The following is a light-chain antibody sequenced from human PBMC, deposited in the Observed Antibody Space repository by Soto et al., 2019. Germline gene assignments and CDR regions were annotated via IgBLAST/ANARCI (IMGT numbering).Light chain of an antibody. CDR1: SGSIASNY. Sequence: NFMLTQPHSVSESPGKTVTISFTGNRSGSIASNYVQWYQQRPGSAPTTVIYEDNQRPSGVPDRFSGSIDRSSNSASLTISGLKTEDDAYYYCQSYDSTNQVFGGGTKLTVL. V-gene: IGLV6-57*02. J-gene: IGLJ3*02. CDR3: QSYDSTNQV. CDR2: EDN.